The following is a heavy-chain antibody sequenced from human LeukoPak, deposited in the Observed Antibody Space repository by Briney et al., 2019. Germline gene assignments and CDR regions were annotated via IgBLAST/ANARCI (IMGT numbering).Heavy chain of an antibody. CDR1: GFTCSGYW. CDR2: IKQDGSEK. Sequence: PGGSLRLSCAASGFTCSGYWMSWVRQAPGKGLEWVANIKQDGSEKYYVDSVKGRFTISRDNAKNSLYLQMNSLRAEDTAVYYCARDGLWPFDYWGQGTLVTVSS. V-gene: IGHV3-7*01. CDR3: ARDGLWPFDY. J-gene: IGHJ4*02.